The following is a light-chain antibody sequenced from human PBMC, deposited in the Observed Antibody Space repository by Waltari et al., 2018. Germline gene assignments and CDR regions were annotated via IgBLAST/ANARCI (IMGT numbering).Light chain of an antibody. CDR3: CSFAGNSYV. Sequence: QSALTQPASMSGSPGQSITISCTGTSTDHGTYNVVSWYQHHPGKAPKLIIYEVRKRLSGISDRFSGSMSASTASLTISRLQAEDEAEYYCCSFAGNSYVFETGTKVTVL. V-gene: IGLV2-23*02. CDR1: STDHGTYNV. CDR2: EVR. J-gene: IGLJ1*01.